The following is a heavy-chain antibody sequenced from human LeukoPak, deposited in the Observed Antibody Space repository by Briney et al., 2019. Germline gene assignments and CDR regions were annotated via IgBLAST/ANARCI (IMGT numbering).Heavy chain of an antibody. CDR1: GFAFNSSW. Sequence: PGGSLRLSCVPSGFAFNSSWMFWVRQAPEEGLLWISQINIDGARTTYGDPAKGRFTASRDKARSTLYLQLNSLGVEDPAVYYCARGTSITAGIDYWGQGTLVTVSS. V-gene: IGHV3-74*01. CDR3: ARGTSITAGIDY. J-gene: IGHJ4*02. CDR2: INIDGART. D-gene: IGHD6-13*01.